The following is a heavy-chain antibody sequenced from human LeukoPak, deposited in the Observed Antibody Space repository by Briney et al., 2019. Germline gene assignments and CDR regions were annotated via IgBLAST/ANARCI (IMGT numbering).Heavy chain of an antibody. J-gene: IGHJ4*02. CDR2: IKQDRSET. CDR1: VFIPGNSW. V-gene: IGHV3-7*01. D-gene: IGHD2-2*01. Sequence: GGSLRLSCAASVFIPGNSWMTGVRPAPGKGREWGANIKQDRSETYYVDSVSGRLTICRDNSDNSLYLQMSGLRAEDTAFYYCVRERHCRTTTCSPERKIGYFDHWGQGALVIVSS. CDR3: VRERHCRTTTCSPERKIGYFDH.